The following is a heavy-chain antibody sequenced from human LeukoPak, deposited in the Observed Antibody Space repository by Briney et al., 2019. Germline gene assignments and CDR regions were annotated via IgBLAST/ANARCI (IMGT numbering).Heavy chain of an antibody. CDR1: GGSISSGSW. CDR2: IYHSGST. V-gene: IGHV4-4*02. CDR3: ARGTVSGWFFNAFDI. J-gene: IGHJ3*02. D-gene: IGHD6-19*01. Sequence: SGTLSLTCAVSGGSISSGSWWSWVRQPPGKGLEWIGSIYHSGSTYYNPSLKSRVTISVDTSKNQFSLKLSSVTAADTAVYYCARGTVSGWFFNAFDIWGQGTMVTVSS.